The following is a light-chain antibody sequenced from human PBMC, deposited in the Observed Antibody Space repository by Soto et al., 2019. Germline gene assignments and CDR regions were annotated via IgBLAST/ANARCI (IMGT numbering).Light chain of an antibody. J-gene: IGLJ1*01. V-gene: IGLV2-23*01. CDR2: ASS. Sequence: QSVLTQPASVSGSPGQSITISCTGTSSDVGSYNYVSWYQHHPGKAPRLMIYASSNRPSGVSHRFSGSRSGNTASLTIPGLKVEDEADYYCCSSGGSPTYVFGTGTKVTVL. CDR3: CSSGGSPTYV. CDR1: SSDVGSYNY.